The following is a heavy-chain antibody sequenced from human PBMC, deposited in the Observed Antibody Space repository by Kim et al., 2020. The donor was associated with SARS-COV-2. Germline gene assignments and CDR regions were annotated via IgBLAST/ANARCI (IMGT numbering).Heavy chain of an antibody. J-gene: IGHJ4*02. D-gene: IGHD3-22*01. CDR3: AREIGDSSGYYNVPGFDY. Sequence: GGSLRLSCAASGFTFSDYYMSWIRQAPGKGLEWVSYISSSSSYTNYADSVKGRFTISRDNAKNSLYLQMNSLRAEDTAVYYCAREIGDSSGYYNVPGFDYWGQGTLVTVSS. CDR1: GFTFSDYY. CDR2: ISSSSSYT. V-gene: IGHV3-11*05.